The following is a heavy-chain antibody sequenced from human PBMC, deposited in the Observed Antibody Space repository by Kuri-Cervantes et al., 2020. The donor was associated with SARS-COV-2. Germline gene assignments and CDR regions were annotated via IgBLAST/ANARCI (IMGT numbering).Heavy chain of an antibody. J-gene: IGHJ6*02. CDR3: AGDPVTPGYYYYYGMDV. V-gene: IGHV3-48*04. D-gene: IGHD4-23*01. CDR2: ISSSSSTT. CDR1: GFTFSSYS. Sequence: GGSLRLSCAASGFTFSSYSMNWVRQAPGKGLEWVSYISSSSSTTYYADSVKGRFTISRDNAKNTLYLQMNSLRAEDTAVYYCAGDPVTPGYYYYYGMDVWGQGTTVTVSS.